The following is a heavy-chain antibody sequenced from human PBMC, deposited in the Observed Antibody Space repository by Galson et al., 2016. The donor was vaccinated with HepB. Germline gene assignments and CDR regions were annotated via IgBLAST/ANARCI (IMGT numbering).Heavy chain of an antibody. Sequence: SLRLSCAASGFTFSSYAMSWVRQAPGKGLGWVSSISGDGAPYYVDSMKGRFTISRDNSKDTLYLQMISLGAEDTAVYYCARDRGFYSSTWDWGQGTLVTVSS. CDR2: ISGDGAP. CDR3: ARDRGFYSSTWD. CDR1: GFTFSSYA. J-gene: IGHJ4*02. D-gene: IGHD2-2*01. V-gene: IGHV3-23*01.